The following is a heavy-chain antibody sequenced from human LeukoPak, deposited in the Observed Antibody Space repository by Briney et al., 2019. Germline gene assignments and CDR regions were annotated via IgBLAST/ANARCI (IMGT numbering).Heavy chain of an antibody. CDR3: AKTRMLDPFDY. CDR1: GFTVSSNY. V-gene: IGHV3-23*01. J-gene: IGHJ4*02. D-gene: IGHD2-8*01. CDR2: ISDSGGST. Sequence: GGSLRLSCAASGFTVSSNYMSWVRQAPGKGLEWVSTISDSGGSTYYADSVKGRFTISRDNSKNTLYLQMNSLRAEDTAVYYCAKTRMLDPFDYWGQGTLVTVSS.